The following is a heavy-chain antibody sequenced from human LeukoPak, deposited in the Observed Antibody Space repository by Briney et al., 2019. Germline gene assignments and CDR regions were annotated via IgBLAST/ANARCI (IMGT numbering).Heavy chain of an antibody. V-gene: IGHV4-39*01. Sequence: SETLSLTCTVSGGSISSSNYYWGWIRQPPGKGLEWIGSIYYSGSTYYNPSLKSRVTISVDTSKNQFSLKLSSVTAADTAVYFCARGFRGDDFDYWGQGTLVTVSS. CDR2: IYYSGST. J-gene: IGHJ4*02. CDR3: ARGFRGDDFDY. CDR1: GGSISSSNYY. D-gene: IGHD7-27*01.